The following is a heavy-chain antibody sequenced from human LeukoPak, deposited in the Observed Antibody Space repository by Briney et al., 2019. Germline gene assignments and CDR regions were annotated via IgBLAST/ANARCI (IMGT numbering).Heavy chain of an antibody. CDR1: GFTFSNFG. CDR3: AKFGGFTLVRGAIDYFDY. CDR2: ISYDRSNK. Sequence: PGGSLRLSSAASGFTFSNFGMHWVRQAPGKGLEWVAVISYDRSNKYYADSVKGRFTISRDNSKNTLYLQMNSLRAEDTAVYYCAKFGGFTLVRGAIDYFDYWGQGTLVTVSS. V-gene: IGHV3-30*18. D-gene: IGHD3-10*01. J-gene: IGHJ4*02.